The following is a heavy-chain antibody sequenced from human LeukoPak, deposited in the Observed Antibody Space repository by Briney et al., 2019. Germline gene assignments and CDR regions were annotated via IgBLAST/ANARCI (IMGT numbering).Heavy chain of an antibody. CDR2: IKQDGSEK. V-gene: IGHV3-7*01. D-gene: IGHD3-22*01. J-gene: IGHJ4*02. Sequence: GGSLRLSCAASGFTFDDYGMSWVRQAPGKGLEWVANIKQDGSEKYYVDSVKGRFTISRDNAKNSLYLQMNSLRAEDTAVYYCARLDSSGYYYRKLYFDYWGQGTLVTVSS. CDR1: GFTFDDYG. CDR3: ARLDSSGYYYRKLYFDY.